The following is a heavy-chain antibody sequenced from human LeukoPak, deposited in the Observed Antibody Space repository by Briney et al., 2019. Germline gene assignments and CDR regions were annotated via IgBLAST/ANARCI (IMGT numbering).Heavy chain of an antibody. J-gene: IGHJ4*02. CDR2: INPNSGGA. Sequence: ASVKVSCKASGYTFNGYYKHWVRQAPGQGLEWMGWINPNSGGANYAQKFQGRVTMTRDTSISTAYMELSRLRSDDTAMYYCARSSGWKYNIDYWGQGTLVTVSS. D-gene: IGHD6-19*01. CDR3: ARSSGWKYNIDY. V-gene: IGHV1-2*02. CDR1: GYTFNGYY.